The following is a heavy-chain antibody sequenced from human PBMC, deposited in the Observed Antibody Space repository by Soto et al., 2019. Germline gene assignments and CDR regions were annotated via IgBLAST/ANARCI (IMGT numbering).Heavy chain of an antibody. Sequence: QVQLVQSGAEVKKPGASVKVSCKASGYSFTIYGISWVRPAPGQGLEWMGWISAYSGNKKYAQKLQGRVTMTTDTSTSKAYMELRSLGSDDTAVYYCARDLGQQLVDYWGQGTLVTVSS. J-gene: IGHJ4*02. CDR1: GYSFTIYG. V-gene: IGHV1-18*01. CDR2: ISAYSGNK. D-gene: IGHD6-13*01. CDR3: ARDLGQQLVDY.